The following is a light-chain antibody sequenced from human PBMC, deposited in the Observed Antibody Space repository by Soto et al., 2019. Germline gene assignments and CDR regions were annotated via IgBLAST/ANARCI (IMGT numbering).Light chain of an antibody. CDR3: QQYYGYPPWT. J-gene: IGKJ1*01. V-gene: IGKV1-8*01. CDR1: QGISSY. CDR2: AAS. Sequence: AIRMTQSPSSFSASTGDRVTITCRASQGISSYLAWYQQKPGKAPKLLIYAASTLQSGVPSRFSGSGSGTDFTLTISCLQSEDFATYYCQQYYGYPPWTFGQGTKVEI.